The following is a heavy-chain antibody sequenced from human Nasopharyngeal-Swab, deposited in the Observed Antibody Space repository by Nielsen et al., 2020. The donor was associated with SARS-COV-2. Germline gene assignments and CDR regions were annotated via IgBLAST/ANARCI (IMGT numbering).Heavy chain of an antibody. CDR2: IYYSGST. CDR3: ARDAAGYCISTSCYAGTGMDV. V-gene: IGHV4-30-4*01. D-gene: IGHD2-2*01. Sequence: WIRQPPRKGLEWIGYIYYSGSTYYNPSLKSRVAISVDTSKNQFSLKLSSVTAADTAVYYCARDAAGYCISTSCYAGTGMDVWGQGTTVTVSS. J-gene: IGHJ6*02.